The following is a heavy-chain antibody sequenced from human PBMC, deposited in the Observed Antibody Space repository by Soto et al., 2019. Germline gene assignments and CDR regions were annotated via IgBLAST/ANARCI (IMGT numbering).Heavy chain of an antibody. V-gene: IGHV3-23*01. J-gene: IGHJ4*02. CDR2: ISAGGDPT. Sequence: QRGGSLRLSCAASGFTFSSYAMSWVRQAPGKGLEWLSIISAGGDPTYYAGSVKARFTISRDDSKNTLYLQMNSLRADDTAIYYCARSPSRYLEYWGQGTLVTVSS. CDR3: ARSPSRYLEY. CDR1: GFTFSSYA.